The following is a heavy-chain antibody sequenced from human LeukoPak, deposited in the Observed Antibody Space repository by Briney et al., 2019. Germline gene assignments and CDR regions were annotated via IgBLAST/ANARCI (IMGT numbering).Heavy chain of an antibody. J-gene: IGHJ4*02. CDR2: INQDGSVL. D-gene: IGHD3-16*01. V-gene: IGHV3-7*01. CDR1: GFTFSRSW. Sequence: GGSLRLSCAGSGFTFSRSWMTWVRQAPGKGLEWVASINQDGSVLHYMDSVKGRFTISRDNAENSVFLQMNNLRAEDTAVYYCAKLLGDVTTLDYWGQGTQVTVSS. CDR3: AKLLGDVTTLDY.